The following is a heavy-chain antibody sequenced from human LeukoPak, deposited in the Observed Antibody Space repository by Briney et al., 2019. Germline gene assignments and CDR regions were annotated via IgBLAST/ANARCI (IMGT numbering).Heavy chain of an antibody. CDR1: GFTFSNYG. Sequence: GGSLRLSCAASGFTFSNYGMSWVRQAPGKGLEWVSDISGSGGITYYAESVKGRFTISRDNSKNTLYLQMNSLRAEDTAVYYCAKDSDYGGDINWFDPRGQGTLVTVSS. V-gene: IGHV3-23*01. CDR2: ISGSGGIT. CDR3: AKDSDYGGDINWFDP. D-gene: IGHD4-23*01. J-gene: IGHJ5*02.